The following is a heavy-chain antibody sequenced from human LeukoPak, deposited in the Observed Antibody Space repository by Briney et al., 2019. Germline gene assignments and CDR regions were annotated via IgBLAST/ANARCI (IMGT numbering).Heavy chain of an antibody. D-gene: IGHD2-2*01. CDR2: MNPNSGNT. Sequence: ASVKVSCKASGGTFSSYAINWVRQATGQGLEWMGWMNPNSGNTGYAQKFQGRVTITRNTSISTAYMELSSLRSEDTAVYYCARVAVPAASYYMDVWGKGTTVTVSS. CDR3: ARVAVPAASYYMDV. J-gene: IGHJ6*03. CDR1: GGTFSSYA. V-gene: IGHV1-8*03.